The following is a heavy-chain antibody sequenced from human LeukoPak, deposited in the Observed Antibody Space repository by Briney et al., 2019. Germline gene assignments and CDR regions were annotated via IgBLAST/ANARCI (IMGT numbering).Heavy chain of an antibody. CDR1: GFTFSDYY. D-gene: IGHD1-26*01. Sequence: GGSLRLSCAASGFTFSDYYMNWIRQAPGKGLEWVSYISGVASDIYYADSVKGRFTISRDNAKKSVYLQMNSLRAEDTAVYYCARGGAQGMDVWGQGTTVTVSS. V-gene: IGHV3-11*01. CDR2: ISGVASDI. J-gene: IGHJ6*02. CDR3: ARGGAQGMDV.